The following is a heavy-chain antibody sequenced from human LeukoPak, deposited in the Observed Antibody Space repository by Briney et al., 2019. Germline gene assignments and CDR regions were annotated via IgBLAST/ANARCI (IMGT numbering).Heavy chain of an antibody. V-gene: IGHV4-59*01. Sequence: PSETLSLTCTVSGGSISSYYWSWIRQPPGKGLEWIGYIYYSGSTNYNPSLKSRVTISVDTSKNQFSLKLSSVTAADTAVYYWARGSGPVWLGQQDDAFDIWGQGTMVTVSS. J-gene: IGHJ3*02. CDR3: ARGSGPVWLGQQDDAFDI. CDR1: GGSISSYY. D-gene: IGHD5-12*01. CDR2: IYYSGST.